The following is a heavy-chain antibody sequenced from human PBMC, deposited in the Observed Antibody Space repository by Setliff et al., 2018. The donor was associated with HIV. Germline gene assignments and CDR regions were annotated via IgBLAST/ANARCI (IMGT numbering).Heavy chain of an antibody. CDR3: ARCVTYYNFWSGYWGYYYYMDV. Sequence: SDTLFLTCTVSGGSISSYYWSRIRQPPGKGLEWIGYILTSGSPNYNPSLKSRVTISVDTSKNQFSLKLSSVTAADTAVYYCARCVTYYNFWSGYWGYYYYMDVWGKGTTVNVSS. D-gene: IGHD3-3*01. J-gene: IGHJ6*03. V-gene: IGHV4-4*08. CDR2: ILTSGSP. CDR1: GGSISSYY.